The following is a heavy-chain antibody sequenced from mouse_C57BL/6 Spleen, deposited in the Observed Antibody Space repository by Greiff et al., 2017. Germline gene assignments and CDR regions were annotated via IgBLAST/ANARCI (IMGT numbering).Heavy chain of an antibody. CDR3: ARKRGTAQAPLDY. V-gene: IGHV1-52*01. D-gene: IGHD3-2*02. J-gene: IGHJ2*01. CDR1: GYTFTSYW. CDR2: IDPSDCET. Sequence: VQLQQPGAELVRPGSSVKLSCKASGYTFTSYWMHWVKQRPIQGLEWIGNIDPSDCETHYNQKFKYKATLTVDKSSSTSYMQLSSLTSEDSAVYYCARKRGTAQAPLDYWGQGTTLTGSS.